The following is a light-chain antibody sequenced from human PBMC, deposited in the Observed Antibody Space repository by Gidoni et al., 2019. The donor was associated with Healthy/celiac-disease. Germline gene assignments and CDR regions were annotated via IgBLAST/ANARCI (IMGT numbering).Light chain of an antibody. Sequence: EIVLPQSPGTLSLSPGARATLSCRASQSVSSSYLAWYQQKPGQAPRLLIYGASSSATGIPDRCSGSGSGTDFTLTISRLEPEDFAVYYCQQYGSSPPWTFGQGTKVEIK. CDR1: QSVSSSY. J-gene: IGKJ1*01. CDR2: GAS. V-gene: IGKV3-20*01. CDR3: QQYGSSPPWT.